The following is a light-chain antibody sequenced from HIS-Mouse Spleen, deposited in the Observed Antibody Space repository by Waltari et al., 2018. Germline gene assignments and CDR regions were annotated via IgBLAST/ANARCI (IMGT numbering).Light chain of an antibody. CDR2: SNN. J-gene: IGLJ2*01. CDR1: GPNLGLNP. Sequence: QSVLTHPPSPSGTTGHRVTISCSVSGPNLGLNPATLYQQPPGTAPKLLIYSNNQRTSGVPDRFSGSKYGTSAYLAISGLQSEDEADYYCAAWDDSLNAVVFGGGTKLTVL. V-gene: IGLV1-44*01. CDR3: AAWDDSLNAVV.